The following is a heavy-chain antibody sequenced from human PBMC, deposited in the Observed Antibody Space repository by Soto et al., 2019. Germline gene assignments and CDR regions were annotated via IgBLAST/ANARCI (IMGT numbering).Heavy chain of an antibody. CDR1: GFSLSTSAVG. D-gene: IGHD2-15*01. V-gene: IGHV2-5*02. CDR3: AHKGGRGAGMDV. J-gene: IGHJ6*02. CDR2: IYWDDDE. Sequence: QITLKESGPTLVKPTQTLTLTCSFSGFSLSTSAVGVGWILQPPGKALEWLALIYWDDDERYSPFLKSRHTMTKDTSKNQVVLTMTNMDPVDTATYYCAHKGGRGAGMDVWGQGTTVTVYS.